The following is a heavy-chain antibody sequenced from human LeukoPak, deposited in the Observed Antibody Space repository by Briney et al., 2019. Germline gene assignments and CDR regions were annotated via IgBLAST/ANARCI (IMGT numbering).Heavy chain of an antibody. CDR3: ARDPEGHGNYFDY. Sequence: PSETLSPTCTVSGGSISSYFCTWIRQPAGKGLEWIGRIHTSGSTNYNPSLKSRVTMSVDTSKNQFSLKLSSVTAADTAVYYCARDPEGHGNYFDYWGQGALVTVSS. CDR1: GGSISSYF. CDR2: IHTSGST. V-gene: IGHV4-4*07. D-gene: IGHD1-14*01. J-gene: IGHJ4*02.